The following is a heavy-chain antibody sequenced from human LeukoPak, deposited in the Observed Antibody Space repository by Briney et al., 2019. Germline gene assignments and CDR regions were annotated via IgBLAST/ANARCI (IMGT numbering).Heavy chain of an antibody. CDR3: AKVRRGPVPAASCFDY. J-gene: IGHJ4*02. CDR2: ISGSGGST. D-gene: IGHD2-2*01. Sequence: GGSLRLSCAASGFTFSSYAMSRVRQAPGKGLEWVSAISGSGGSTYYADSVKGRFTISRDNSKNTLYLQMNSLRAEDTAVYYCAKVRRGPVPAASCFDYWGQGTLVTVSS. V-gene: IGHV3-23*01. CDR1: GFTFSSYA.